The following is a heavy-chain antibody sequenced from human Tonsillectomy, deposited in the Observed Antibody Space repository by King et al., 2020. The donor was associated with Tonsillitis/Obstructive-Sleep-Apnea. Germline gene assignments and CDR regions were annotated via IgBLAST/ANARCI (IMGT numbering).Heavy chain of an antibody. Sequence: VQLVESGGGLIQPGGCLRLSCAASGFTVSSNYMNWVRQAPGKGLEWVSVIYSGGSTYYADSVKGRFTISRDNSKNTLYLQMNSLRAEDTAVYYCARDRGQNWFDPWGQGTLVTVSS. J-gene: IGHJ5*02. CDR1: GFTVSSNY. CDR2: IYSGGST. V-gene: IGHV3-53*01. CDR3: ARDRGQNWFDP.